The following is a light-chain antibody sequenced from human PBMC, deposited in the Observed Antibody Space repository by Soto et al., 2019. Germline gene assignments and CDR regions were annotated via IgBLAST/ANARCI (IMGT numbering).Light chain of an antibody. CDR3: SSFAGSNYV. CDR1: ISDVGGNKF. Sequence: QSALTQPASVSGSPGQSITISCTGTISDVGGNKFVSWYQQYPGKAPKLMLCDVSNRPSGVSNRISGSKSGNTASLTISGLQAEDEADYYCSSFAGSNYVFGTGTKVTVL. CDR2: DVS. J-gene: IGLJ1*01. V-gene: IGLV2-14*03.